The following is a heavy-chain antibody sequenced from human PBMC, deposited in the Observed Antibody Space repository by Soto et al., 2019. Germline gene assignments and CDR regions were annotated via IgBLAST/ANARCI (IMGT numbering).Heavy chain of an antibody. D-gene: IGHD3-22*01. J-gene: IGHJ4*02. CDR2: IYYSGST. CDR1: CGSISSYY. Sequence: SETLSLTCTFSCGSISSYYWSWIRQPPGKGLEWIGYIYYSGSTNYNPSLKSRVTISVDTSKNQFSLKLSSVTAADTAVYYCARSTYYYDSSGYDLIDYWGQGTLVTVSS. CDR3: ARSTYYYDSSGYDLIDY. V-gene: IGHV4-59*01.